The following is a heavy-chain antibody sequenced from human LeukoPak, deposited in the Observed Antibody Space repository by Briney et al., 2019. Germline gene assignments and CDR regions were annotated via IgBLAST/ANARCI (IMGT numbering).Heavy chain of an antibody. V-gene: IGHV4-4*07. CDR3: ARVGFYYGDYSDAFDI. D-gene: IGHD4-17*01. Sequence: PETLSLTCTVSGGSISSYYWSWIRQPAGKGLEWIGRIYTSGSTNYNPSLKSRVTMSVDTSKNQFSLKLSSVTAADTAVYYCARVGFYYGDYSDAFDIWGQGTMVTVSS. CDR2: IYTSGST. CDR1: GGSISSYY. J-gene: IGHJ3*02.